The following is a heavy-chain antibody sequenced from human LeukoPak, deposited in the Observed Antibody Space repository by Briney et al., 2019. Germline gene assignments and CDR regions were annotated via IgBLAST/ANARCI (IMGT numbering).Heavy chain of an antibody. J-gene: IGHJ6*02. CDR1: GFTFSSYA. V-gene: IGHV3-23*01. CDR2: IGSGDTGET. CDR3: ANNCESGRGVPYGMDV. Sequence: GGSLRLSCAASGFTFSSYAMRWVRQAPGKGLEWVAAIGSGDTGETIYAESVKGRFTISRDDSKNTLYLQMSALRGEDTALYYCANNCESGRGVPYGMDVWGQGTTVTVSS. D-gene: IGHD3-10*01.